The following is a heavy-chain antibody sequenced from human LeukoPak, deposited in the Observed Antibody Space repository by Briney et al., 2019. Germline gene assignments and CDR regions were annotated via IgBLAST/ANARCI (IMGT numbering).Heavy chain of an antibody. J-gene: IGHJ4*02. CDR3: ARDFRGGYDFWSGYYTPYYFDY. V-gene: IGHV4-59*01. D-gene: IGHD3-3*01. Sequence: SETLSLTCTVSGGSISSYYWSWIRQPPGKGLEWIGYIYYSGSTNYNPSLKSRVTISVDTSKNQFSLKLSSVTAADTAVYYCARDFRGGYDFWSGYYTPYYFDYWGQGTLVTVSP. CDR1: GGSISSYY. CDR2: IYYSGST.